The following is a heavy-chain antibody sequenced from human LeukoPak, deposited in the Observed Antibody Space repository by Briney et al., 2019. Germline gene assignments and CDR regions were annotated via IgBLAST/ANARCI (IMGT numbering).Heavy chain of an antibody. J-gene: IGHJ6*03. Sequence: PSETLSLTCTVSGGSISSYYWSWIRQPAGKGLEWIGRIYTSGSTNYNPSLKSRVTMSVDTSKNQFSLKLSSVTAADTAVYYCASVGAIAARPGYYYYYYMDVWGKGTTVTVSS. V-gene: IGHV4-4*07. CDR3: ASVGAIAARPGYYYYYYMDV. D-gene: IGHD6-6*01. CDR2: IYTSGST. CDR1: GGSISSYY.